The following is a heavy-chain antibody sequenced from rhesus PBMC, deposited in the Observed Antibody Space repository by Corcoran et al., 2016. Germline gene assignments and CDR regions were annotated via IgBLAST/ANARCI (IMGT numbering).Heavy chain of an antibody. CDR3: ARRLATVTLSYFDY. D-gene: IGHD5-36*02. J-gene: IGHJ4*01. Sequence: QVQLQESGPGLVKPSETLSLTCAVSGGSISSSNWWSWIRQSPGKGLEWMVHSYGGSGSTSYNTALKSRVTISTDTSKNQFSLKRSSVTAADTAVYYCARRLATVTLSYFDYWGQGVLVTVSS. CDR1: GGSISSSNW. V-gene: IGHV4-93*02. CDR2: SYGGSGST.